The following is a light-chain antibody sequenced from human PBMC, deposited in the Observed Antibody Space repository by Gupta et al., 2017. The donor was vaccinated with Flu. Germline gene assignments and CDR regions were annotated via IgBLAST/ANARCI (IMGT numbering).Light chain of an antibody. CDR2: GAS. CDR3: QQYNNWPRT. Sequence: EVVMPQSPAPLSASAGERATLSCRASQRVSSNEAWYQQKSGQAPRLLIYGASTRATGMPARFSGSGSGTEFTLTISSLQSEDFAVYYCQQYNNWPRTFGQGTKVEIK. J-gene: IGKJ1*01. CDR1: QRVSSN. V-gene: IGKV3-15*01.